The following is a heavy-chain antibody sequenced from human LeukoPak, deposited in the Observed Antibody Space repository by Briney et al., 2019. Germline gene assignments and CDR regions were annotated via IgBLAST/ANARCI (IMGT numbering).Heavy chain of an antibody. D-gene: IGHD3-10*01. CDR1: VHSHSSSSYY. J-gene: IGHJ1*01. CDR3: ASQIGFITMVRGVTAEYFQD. V-gene: IGHV4-39*01. Sequence: PSVTQSVPCTVWVHSHSSSSYYCGWGPQPPAKGVEWNGRLYYNGRPYSHPSLKSQLTISVHTPKNHLSQKPDSLTPADTAVYYCASQIGFITMVRGVTAEYFQDWGQGTLVTVSS. CDR2: LYYNGRP.